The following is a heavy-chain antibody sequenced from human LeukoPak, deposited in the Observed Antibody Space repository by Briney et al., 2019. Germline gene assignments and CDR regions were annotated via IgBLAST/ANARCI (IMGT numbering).Heavy chain of an antibody. CDR2: IYYSGST. V-gene: IGHV4-59*12. J-gene: IGHJ5*02. Sequence: PSETLSLTRTVSGGSISSYYWSWIRQPPGKGLEWIGYIYYSGSTNYNPSLKSRVTISVDTSKNQFSLKLSSVTAADTAVYYCARPGGCSSTSCYGWFDPWDQGTLVTVSS. CDR1: GGSISSYY. CDR3: ARPGGCSSTSCYGWFDP. D-gene: IGHD2-2*01.